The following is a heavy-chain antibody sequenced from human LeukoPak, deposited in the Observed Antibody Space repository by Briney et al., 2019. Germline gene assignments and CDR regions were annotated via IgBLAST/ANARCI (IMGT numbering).Heavy chain of an antibody. J-gene: IGHJ6*03. Sequence: SETLSLTCTVSGASISSSISYWGWIRQPPGMGLEWIGSIYYSGNTYYNPSLKSRLTISADTSKNQFSLKLDSVTAADTAVYYCARGYSSSSTLYYYYYSMDVWGKGTTVTVSS. D-gene: IGHD6-6*01. CDR3: ARGYSSSSTLYYYYYSMDV. CDR2: IYYSGNT. V-gene: IGHV4-39*01. CDR1: GASISSSISY.